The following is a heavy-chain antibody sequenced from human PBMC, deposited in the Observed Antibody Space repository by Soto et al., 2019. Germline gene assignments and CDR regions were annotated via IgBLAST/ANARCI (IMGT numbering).Heavy chain of an antibody. D-gene: IGHD3-10*01. CDR3: ASQGGSGGARNPMNV. CDR1: GYSFTSYW. J-gene: IGHJ6*02. V-gene: IGHV5-51*03. CDR2: IYPGDSDT. Sequence: EVQLVPSGAEVKKPGESLKISGKGSGYSFTSYWIGWVRQMPGKGLEWMGIIYPGDSDTRNSPSFQGQVTISADKSISTAHLQWRSLKASDTAMYYCASQGGSGGARNPMNVWGQVTTVTVSS.